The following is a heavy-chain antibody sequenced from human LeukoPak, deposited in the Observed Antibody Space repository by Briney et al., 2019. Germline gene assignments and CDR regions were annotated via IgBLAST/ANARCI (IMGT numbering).Heavy chain of an antibody. J-gene: IGHJ3*02. CDR1: GYTFTSYG. Sequence: ALVKVSCTASGYTFTSYGISWVRQAPGQGLEWMGWISAYNGNTNYAQKLQGRVTMTTDTSTSTAYMELRSLRSDDTAVYYCAGGWELPSEGAFDIWGQGTMVTVSS. D-gene: IGHD1-26*01. CDR2: ISAYNGNT. V-gene: IGHV1-18*01. CDR3: AGGWELPSEGAFDI.